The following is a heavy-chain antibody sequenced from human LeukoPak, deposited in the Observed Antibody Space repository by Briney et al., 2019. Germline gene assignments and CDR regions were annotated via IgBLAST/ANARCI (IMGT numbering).Heavy chain of an antibody. J-gene: IGHJ1*01. CDR1: GFTFSTYG. Sequence: GGSLGLSCAASGFTFSTYGMSWVRQAPGKGLEWVSVITGSGGHTVYADSVKGRFTISRDNSNNTLYLQMNSLRAEDTAIYYCATIPLKGSEYFPHWGQGTLVTVSS. CDR3: ATIPLKGSEYFPH. CDR2: ITGSGGHT. V-gene: IGHV3-23*01. D-gene: IGHD2-2*02.